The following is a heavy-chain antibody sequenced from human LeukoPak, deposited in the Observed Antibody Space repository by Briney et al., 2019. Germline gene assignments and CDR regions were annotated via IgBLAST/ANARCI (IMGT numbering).Heavy chain of an antibody. J-gene: IGHJ4*02. V-gene: IGHV3-48*03. Sequence: GGSLRLSCAASGFTVSSFEINWVRQAPGKGLEWVSYISSSGGTMDYADSVKGRFTVSRDNGKKLVHLQLNSLRAEDTAVYFCARIPHPDYADAQWGQGTLVIVSS. CDR2: ISSSGGTM. CDR3: ARIPHPDYADAQ. CDR1: GFTVSSFE. D-gene: IGHD4-17*01.